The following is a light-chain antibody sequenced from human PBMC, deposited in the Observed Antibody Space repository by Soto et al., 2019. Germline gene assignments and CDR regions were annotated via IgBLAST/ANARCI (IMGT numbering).Light chain of an antibody. V-gene: IGKV3D-20*02. CDR3: QQRSNWPPIT. J-gene: IGKJ5*01. CDR1: QSVSSSY. CDR2: GAS. Sequence: EIVRTRSPATLSLSHGERATLSCRASQSVSSSYLAWYQQKPGQAPRLLIYGASSRATGIPDRFSGSGSGTDFTLTISRLEPEDFAVYYCQQRSNWPPITFGQGTRLEI.